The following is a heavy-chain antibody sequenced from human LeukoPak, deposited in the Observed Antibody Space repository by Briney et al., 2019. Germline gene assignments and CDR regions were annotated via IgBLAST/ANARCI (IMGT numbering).Heavy chain of an antibody. J-gene: IGHJ4*02. V-gene: IGHV3-21*04. D-gene: IGHD5-24*01. CDR2: ISSTGNSV. CDR1: GFTFSSYN. CDR3: AREMAAIQDLDY. Sequence: GGSLRLSCAASGFTFSSYNMNWVRQAPGKGLEWVSSISSTGNSVFYADSVKGRFTISRDNAKNSLHLQMNSLRAEDTAVYYCAREMAAIQDLDYWGQGTLVTVSS.